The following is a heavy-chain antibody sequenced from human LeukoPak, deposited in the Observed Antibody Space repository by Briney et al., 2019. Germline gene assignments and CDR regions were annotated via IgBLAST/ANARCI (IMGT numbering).Heavy chain of an antibody. J-gene: IGHJ3*02. CDR3: ARDWVAGVPFDAFDI. V-gene: IGHV3-7*03. Sequence: GGSLRLSCAASGFTLSSYWMSWVRQAPGKGLEWVANIKEDGSEKYYVDSVKGRFTISRDNAQNSVYLHMNSLTAEDTALYYCARDWVAGVPFDAFDIWGQGAMVSVSS. D-gene: IGHD3-10*01. CDR2: IKEDGSEK. CDR1: GFTLSSYW.